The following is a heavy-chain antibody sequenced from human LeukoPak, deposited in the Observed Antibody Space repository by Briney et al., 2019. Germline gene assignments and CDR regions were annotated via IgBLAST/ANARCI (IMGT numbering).Heavy chain of an antibody. D-gene: IGHD3-16*02. J-gene: IGHJ4*02. CDR2: ISSSSSYI. CDR1: GFTFSSYE. CDR3: ARDNGFREFSYYFDY. Sequence: PGGSLRLSCAASGFTFSSYEMNWVRQAPGKGLEWVSSISSSSSYIYYADSVKGRFTISRDNAKNSLYLQMNSLRAEDTAVYYCARDNGFREFSYYFDYWGQGTLVSVSS. V-gene: IGHV3-21*01.